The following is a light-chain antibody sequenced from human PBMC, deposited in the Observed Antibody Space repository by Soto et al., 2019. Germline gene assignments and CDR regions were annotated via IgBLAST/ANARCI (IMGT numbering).Light chain of an antibody. CDR2: AAS. CDR1: QTVTSY. Sequence: DVLMTQSPSSLSASVGDSLTLTCRASQTVTSYLNWYQQKPGKAPKLLIYAASTLQSGVPSRFSGSGSGTEFTLTIISLQPEDFATYYCQQSYRFPKTFGRGTKVDIK. CDR3: QQSYRFPKT. J-gene: IGKJ1*01. V-gene: IGKV1-39*01.